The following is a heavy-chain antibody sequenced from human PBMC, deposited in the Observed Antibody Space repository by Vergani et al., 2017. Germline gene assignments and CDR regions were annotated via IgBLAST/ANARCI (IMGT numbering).Heavy chain of an antibody. CDR1: GGSISSGDYY. Sequence: QVQLQESGPGLVKPSQTLSLTCTVSGGSISSGDYYWSWIRQPPGKGLEWIGYIYYSGSTYYNPSLKSRVTISVDTSKTQFSLKLSSVTAADTAVYYCARESFDFGVVTPTHWFDPWGQGTLVTVSS. CDR2: IYYSGST. CDR3: ARESFDFGVVTPTHWFDP. V-gene: IGHV4-30-4*08. J-gene: IGHJ5*02. D-gene: IGHD3-3*01.